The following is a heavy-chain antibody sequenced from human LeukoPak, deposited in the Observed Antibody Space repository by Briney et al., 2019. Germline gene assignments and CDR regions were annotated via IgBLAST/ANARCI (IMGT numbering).Heavy chain of an antibody. V-gene: IGHV4-4*07. CDR3: ARDLVVPAAISYYYYGMDV. CDR2: IYTSGST. CDR1: GGSISSYY. J-gene: IGHJ6*02. Sequence: SETLSLTCAVSGGSISSYYWSWIRQPAGKGLEWIGRIYTSGSTNYNPSLKSRVTMSVDTSKNQFSLKLSSVTAADTAVYYCARDLVVPAAISYYYYGMDVWGQGTTVTVSS. D-gene: IGHD2-2*01.